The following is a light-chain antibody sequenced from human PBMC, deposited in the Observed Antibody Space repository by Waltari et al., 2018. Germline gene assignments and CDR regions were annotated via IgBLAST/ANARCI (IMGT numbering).Light chain of an antibody. CDR3: GAWDSSLTTVL. Sequence: HSAMTQPPQISAAVGQKVTVAFSGDTSNLRLDSVPWYQQLPGTAPKLLIYDNNKRPSGIPDRFSASKSDTSATLGISGLQTGDEADYYCGAWDSSLTTVLFGGGTKLTVL. CDR1: TSNLRLDS. J-gene: IGLJ2*01. V-gene: IGLV1-51*01. CDR2: DNN.